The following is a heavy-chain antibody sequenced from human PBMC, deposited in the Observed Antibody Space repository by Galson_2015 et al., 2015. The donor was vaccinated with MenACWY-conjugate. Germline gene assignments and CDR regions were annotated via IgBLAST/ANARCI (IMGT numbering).Heavy chain of an antibody. CDR3: ARVGGSSLAPFDY. Sequence: SLRLSCATSAFSVGSNYMSWVRQAPGKGLEWVSIIYSGGDTYHADSVKGRFTISRDNSKNTLYLQMNYLRAEDTAVYYCARVGGSSLAPFDYWGQGTLVTVSS. V-gene: IGHV3-53*01. J-gene: IGHJ4*02. CDR2: IYSGGDT. CDR1: AFSVGSNY. D-gene: IGHD6-6*01.